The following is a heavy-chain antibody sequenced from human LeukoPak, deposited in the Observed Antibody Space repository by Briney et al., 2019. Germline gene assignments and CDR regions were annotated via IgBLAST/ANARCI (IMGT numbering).Heavy chain of an antibody. CDR2: IYTSGST. Sequence: SETLSLTCTVSGGSISSYYWSWIRQPAGKGLEWIERIYTSGSTNYNPSLKSRVTMSVDTSKNQFSLKLSSVTAADTAVYYCARAPYCGGDCFALEDAFDIWGQGTMVTVSS. CDR3: ARAPYCGGDCFALEDAFDI. J-gene: IGHJ3*02. V-gene: IGHV4-4*07. D-gene: IGHD2-21*02. CDR1: GGSISSYY.